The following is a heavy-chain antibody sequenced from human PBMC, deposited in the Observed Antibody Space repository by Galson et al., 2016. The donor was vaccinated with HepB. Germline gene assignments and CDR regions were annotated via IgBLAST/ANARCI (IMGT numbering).Heavy chain of an antibody. V-gene: IGHV5-51*01. D-gene: IGHD3-10*01. CDR3: ARLRGFDAFEI. Sequence: QSGAEVKKPGESLKISCKGSGYNFATYWIGWVCQMPGKGLEWMGIIYPDDSDTRYSPSFQGQVTISADKSISTACLQWTSLKASDTAMYYCARLRGFDAFEIWGQGTMVTVS. CDR2: IYPDDSDT. J-gene: IGHJ3*02. CDR1: GYNFATYW.